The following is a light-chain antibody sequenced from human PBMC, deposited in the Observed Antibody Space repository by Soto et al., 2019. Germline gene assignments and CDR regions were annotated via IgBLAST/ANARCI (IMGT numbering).Light chain of an antibody. CDR3: AVWDDTLNGVV. Sequence: QAVVTQPPSASGTPGQRVIISCSGATSNIGGNSVNWYQQLPGSAPTLLIYSNDRRPSGVPDRLSASKSGTSASLAISGLQSEDEADYYCAVWDDTLNGVVFGGGTKVTVL. J-gene: IGLJ2*01. CDR2: SND. CDR1: TSNIGGNS. V-gene: IGLV1-44*01.